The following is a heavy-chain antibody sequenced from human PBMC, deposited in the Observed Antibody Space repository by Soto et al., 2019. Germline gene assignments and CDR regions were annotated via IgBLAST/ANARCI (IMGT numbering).Heavy chain of an antibody. D-gene: IGHD6-6*01. CDR2: ISAYNGNT. CDR3: ARDREAAPGNWFDP. V-gene: IGHV1-18*01. CDR1: GYTFTSDG. J-gene: IGHJ5*02. Sequence: ASVKVSCKASGYTFTSDGISWVRQAPGQGLEWMGLISAYNGNTNYAQKLQGRVTMTTDTSTSTAYMELRSLRSDDTAVYYCARDREAAPGNWFDPWGQGTLVTVSS.